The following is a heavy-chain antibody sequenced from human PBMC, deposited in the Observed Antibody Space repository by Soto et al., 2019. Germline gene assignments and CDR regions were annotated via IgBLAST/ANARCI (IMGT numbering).Heavy chain of an antibody. V-gene: IGHV3-48*02. CDR2: ISSSSSAL. CDR1: GFTFSTYS. J-gene: IGHJ4*02. CDR3: ARVRSSFFYFDY. Sequence: GGSLRLFCAASGFTFSTYSINWVRQAPGKGLEWVSYISSSSSALYYADSVKGRFTISRDNAKNSLYLQMNSLRDEDTAVYYCARVRSSFFYFDYWGQGTLFTVSP. D-gene: IGHD6-19*01.